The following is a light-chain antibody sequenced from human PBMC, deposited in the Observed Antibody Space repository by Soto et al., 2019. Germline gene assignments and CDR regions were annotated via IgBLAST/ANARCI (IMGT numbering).Light chain of an antibody. Sequence: VSLKDSQSLRSSLAWYQQKPGQAPRLLIYDASTRATGIPARFSGSRSETAFNLGLRSRQSDGFAVPIYERPHSSAGTFAQGTKVDIK. CDR3: ERPHSSAGT. V-gene: IGKV3-15*01. J-gene: IGKJ2*01. CDR2: DAS. CDR1: QSLRSS.